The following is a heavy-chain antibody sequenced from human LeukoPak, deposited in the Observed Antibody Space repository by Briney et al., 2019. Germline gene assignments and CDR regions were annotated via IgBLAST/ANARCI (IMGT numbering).Heavy chain of an antibody. J-gene: IGHJ3*02. Sequence: SETLSLTCTVSGGSISSGGYYWSWIRQPPGKGLEWIGYIYHSGSTYYNPSLKSRVTISVDRSKNQFSLKLSSVTAADTAVYYCARVTVTRGNAFDIWGQGTMVTVSS. V-gene: IGHV4-30-2*01. CDR3: ARVTVTRGNAFDI. CDR1: GGSISSGGYY. D-gene: IGHD4-17*01. CDR2: IYHSGST.